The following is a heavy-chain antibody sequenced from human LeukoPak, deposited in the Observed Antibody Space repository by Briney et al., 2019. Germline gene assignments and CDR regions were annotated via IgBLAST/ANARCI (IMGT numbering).Heavy chain of an antibody. CDR2: INHSGST. Sequence: SETLSLTCAVYGGSFSGYYWSWIRQPPGKGLEWIGEINHSGSTNYNPSLKSRVTISVDTSKNQFSLKLSSVTAADTAVYYCASLYCSGGSCYPDYWAQGTLVTVSS. V-gene: IGHV4-34*01. CDR3: ASLYCSGGSCYPDY. CDR1: GGSFSGYY. D-gene: IGHD2-15*01. J-gene: IGHJ4*02.